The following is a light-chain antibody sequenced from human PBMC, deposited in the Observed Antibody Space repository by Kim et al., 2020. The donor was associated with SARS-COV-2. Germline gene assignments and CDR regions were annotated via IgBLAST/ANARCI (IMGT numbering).Light chain of an antibody. V-gene: IGLV3-19*01. CDR2: GKN. CDR1: SLRSYY. J-gene: IGLJ2*01. Sequence: ALGQTVRITCQGDSLRSYYASWYQQKPGQAPVLVFYGKNNRPSGIPDRFSGSYSGNTASLTITAAQAEDEADYYCNSRDSSGNHVVFGGGTQLTVL. CDR3: NSRDSSGNHVV.